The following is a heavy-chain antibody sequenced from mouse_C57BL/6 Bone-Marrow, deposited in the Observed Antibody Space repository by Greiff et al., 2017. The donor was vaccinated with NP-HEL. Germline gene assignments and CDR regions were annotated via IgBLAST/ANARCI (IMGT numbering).Heavy chain of an antibody. Sequence: EVQVVESGPVLVKPGASVKMSCKASGYTFTDYYMNWVKQSHGKSLEWIGVINPYNGGTSYNQKFKGKATLTVDKSSSTAYMELNSLTSEDSAVYYCARQLRLRGNFAYWGQGTLVTVSA. CDR3: ARQLRLRGNFAY. CDR2: INPYNGGT. V-gene: IGHV1-19*01. D-gene: IGHD3-2*02. J-gene: IGHJ3*01. CDR1: GYTFTDYY.